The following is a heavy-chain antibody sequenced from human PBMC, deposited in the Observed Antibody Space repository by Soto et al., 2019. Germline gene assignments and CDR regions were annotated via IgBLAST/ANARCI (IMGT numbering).Heavy chain of an antibody. J-gene: IGHJ5*02. CDR2: IIPILGIA. Sequence: SLKVSCKASGGTFSIYTISWVRQAPGQGLEWMGRIIPILGIANYAQKFQGRVTITADKSTSTAYMELSSLRSEDTAVYYCARDSPGSAFDPWGQGTLVTVSS. V-gene: IGHV1-69*04. CDR3: ARDSPGSAFDP. CDR1: GGTFSIYT.